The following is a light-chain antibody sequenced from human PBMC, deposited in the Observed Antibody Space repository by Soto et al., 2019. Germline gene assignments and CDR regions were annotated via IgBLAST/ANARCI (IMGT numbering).Light chain of an antibody. Sequence: QSALTQPASLSGSPGQSITISCSGTPSDVGRYNYVSWYQQYPGKVPKLIISEVSDRPSGVSDRFSGSKSGNTASLTISGLQIEDEAFYHCSSYSDTGALVFGGGTKLTVL. J-gene: IGLJ2*01. CDR2: EVS. V-gene: IGLV2-14*01. CDR1: PSDVGRYNY. CDR3: SSYSDTGALV.